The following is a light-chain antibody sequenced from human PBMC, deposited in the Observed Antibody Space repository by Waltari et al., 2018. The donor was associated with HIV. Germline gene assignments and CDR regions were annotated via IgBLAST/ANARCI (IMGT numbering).Light chain of an antibody. CDR1: QPINNN. CDR3: QQYNNWPQT. Sequence: VMTQSPATLSVSPGERATLSCRASQPINNNLAWYQQKPGQAPQLLIYGASTRAAGVPDRFSGSGSGTEFSLTISSLQSEDLAIYYCQQYNNWPQTFGQGTKVEIK. J-gene: IGKJ2*01. V-gene: IGKV3-15*01. CDR2: GAS.